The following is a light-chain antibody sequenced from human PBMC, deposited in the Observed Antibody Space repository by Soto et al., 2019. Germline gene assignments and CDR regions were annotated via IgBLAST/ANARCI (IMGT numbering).Light chain of an antibody. CDR3: SSYKSSSTPSTFV. CDR2: DVS. Sequence: QSVLTQPASVSGSPGQSITISCTGTSSDVGCYNYVSWYQHHPGKAPKLMIYDVSNRPSGVSNRFSGSKSGNTASLIISGLQAEDEADYYCSSYKSSSTPSTFVFGIGTKVTVL. CDR1: SSDVGCYNY. V-gene: IGLV2-14*03. J-gene: IGLJ1*01.